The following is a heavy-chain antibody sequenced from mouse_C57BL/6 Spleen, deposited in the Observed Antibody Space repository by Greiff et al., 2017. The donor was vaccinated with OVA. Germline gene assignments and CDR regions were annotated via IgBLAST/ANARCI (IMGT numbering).Heavy chain of an antibody. V-gene: IGHV1-9*01. J-gene: IGHJ1*03. D-gene: IGHD2-3*01. Sequence: VKLVESGAELMKPGASVKLSCKATGYTFTGYWIEWVKQRPGHGLEWIGDILPGSGSTNYNEKFKGKATFTADTSSNTAYMQLSSLTTEDSAIYYGAGGNYCEGDGDGYCGEWGTGTTVTVSS. CDR1: GYTFTGYW. CDR2: ILPGSGST. CDR3: AGGNYCEGDGDGYCGE.